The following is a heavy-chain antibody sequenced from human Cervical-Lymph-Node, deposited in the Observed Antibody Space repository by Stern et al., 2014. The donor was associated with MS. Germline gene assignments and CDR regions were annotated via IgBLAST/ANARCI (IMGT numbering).Heavy chain of an antibody. CDR3: ARNNVLLGFGEGNWFDP. D-gene: IGHD3-10*01. Sequence: QVQLQESGPGLVKPSQTLSLTCTVSGGSINSGGYYWSWIRQHPGKGLEWIGYIYYSGSTYYNPSLKSRVTISVDTPKNQFSLKLSSVTAADTAVYYCARNNVLLGFGEGNWFDPWGQGTLVTVSS. CDR1: GGSINSGGYY. V-gene: IGHV4-31*03. J-gene: IGHJ5*02. CDR2: IYYSGST.